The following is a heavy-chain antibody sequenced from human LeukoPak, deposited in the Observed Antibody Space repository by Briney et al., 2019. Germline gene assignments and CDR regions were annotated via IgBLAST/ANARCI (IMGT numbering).Heavy chain of an antibody. CDR1: GFTFSSYA. V-gene: IGHV3-23*01. D-gene: IGHD3-22*01. J-gene: IGHJ4*02. CDR2: ISGSGGST. CDR3: AKDPSYYYDSSGYYDPGPRPLGFLLDY. Sequence: PGGSLRLSCAASGFTFSSYAMSWVRQAPGKGLEWVSAISGSGGSTYYADSVKGRFTISRDNSKDTLYLQMNSLRAEDTAVYYCAKDPSYYYDSSGYYDPGPRPLGFLLDYWGQGTLVTVSS.